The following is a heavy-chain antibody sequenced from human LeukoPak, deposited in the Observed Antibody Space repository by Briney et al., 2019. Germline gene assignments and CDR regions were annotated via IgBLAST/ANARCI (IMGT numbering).Heavy chain of an antibody. V-gene: IGHV3-66*02. CDR1: GFTVSSND. J-gene: IGHJ4*02. CDR2: IYSGGNT. Sequence: GGSLRLSCSASGFTVSSNDVGWVRPARGGGREWGSDIYSGGNTYYPDSVKERFNISRDTSKNTIYLQMNSLRTEDTAVYYCARRRSTSWGIDYWGQGTLVTVSS. D-gene: IGHD7-27*01. CDR3: ARRRSTSWGIDY.